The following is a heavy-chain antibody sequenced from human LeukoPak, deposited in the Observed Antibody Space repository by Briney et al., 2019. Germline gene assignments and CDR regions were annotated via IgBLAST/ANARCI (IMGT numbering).Heavy chain of an antibody. CDR1: GYTFTGYY. V-gene: IGHV1-2*02. D-gene: IGHD4-17*01. Sequence: ASVKVSCKASGYTFTGYYMHWVRQAPGQGLEWMGWINPNSGGTNYAQKFQGRVTMTRDTSISTAYMELSRLRSDDTAVYYCARDPIDYDDAFDIWGQGTMVTVSS. CDR3: ARDPIDYDDAFDI. J-gene: IGHJ3*02. CDR2: INPNSGGT.